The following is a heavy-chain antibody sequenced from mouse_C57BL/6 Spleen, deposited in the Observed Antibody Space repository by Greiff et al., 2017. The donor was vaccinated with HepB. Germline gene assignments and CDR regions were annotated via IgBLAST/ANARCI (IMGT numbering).Heavy chain of an antibody. V-gene: IGHV5-17*01. CDR2: ISSGSSTI. J-gene: IGHJ2*01. Sequence: EVKLVESGGGLVKPGGSLKLSCAASGFTFSDYGMHWVRQAPEKGLEWVAYISSGSSTIYYADTVKGRFTITRDNAKNTLFLQMSSLRSEDTAMYYCAKLLYLDYWGQGTTLTVSS. CDR1: GFTFSDYG. CDR3: AKLLYLDY. D-gene: IGHD1-1*01.